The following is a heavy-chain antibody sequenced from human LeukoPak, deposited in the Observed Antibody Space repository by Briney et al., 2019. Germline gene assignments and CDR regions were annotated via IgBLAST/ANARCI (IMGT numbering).Heavy chain of an antibody. Sequence: GGSLRPSCAASGFTFSSYSMNWVRQAPGKGLEWVSSIGSSSSYIYYADSVKGRFTISRDNAKNSLYLQMNSLRAEDTAVYYCARDNHRYYYDSSGYHFDYWGQGTLVTVSS. CDR2: IGSSSSYI. CDR3: ARDNHRYYYDSSGYHFDY. D-gene: IGHD3-22*01. V-gene: IGHV3-21*01. J-gene: IGHJ4*02. CDR1: GFTFSSYS.